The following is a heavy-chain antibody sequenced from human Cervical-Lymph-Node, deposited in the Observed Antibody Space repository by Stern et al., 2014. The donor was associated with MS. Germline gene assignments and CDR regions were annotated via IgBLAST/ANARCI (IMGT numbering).Heavy chain of an antibody. Sequence: VQLVESGAEVKKPGASMKVSCKASGYNFTNYYIHWVRQAPGQGLEWMGRIHTNSDGTQYAQKFQGRVTLTRDTYASTDYMDLSRLMFADTAVYYCARRVTRNNFDSWGQGTLIIVSS. V-gene: IGHV1-2*06. J-gene: IGHJ4*02. D-gene: IGHD4-17*01. CDR3: ARRVTRNNFDS. CDR2: IHTNSDGT. CDR1: GYNFTNYY.